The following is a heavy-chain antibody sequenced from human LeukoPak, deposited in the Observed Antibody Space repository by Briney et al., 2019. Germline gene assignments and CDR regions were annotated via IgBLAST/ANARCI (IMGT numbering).Heavy chain of an antibody. J-gene: IGHJ4*02. CDR3: ARDRDYYDSSGAIDY. D-gene: IGHD3-22*01. Sequence: SETLSLTCTVSGGSISSYYWSWIRQPPGKGLEWIGYIYYSGSTNYNPSLKSRVTISVDTSKNQFSLKLSSVTAADTAVYYCARDRDYYDSSGAIDYWGRGTLVTVSS. CDR1: GGSISSYY. V-gene: IGHV4-59*01. CDR2: IYYSGST.